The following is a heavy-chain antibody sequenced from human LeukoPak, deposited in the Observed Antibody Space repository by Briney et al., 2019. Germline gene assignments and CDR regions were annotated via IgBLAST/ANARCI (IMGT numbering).Heavy chain of an antibody. CDR2: ISGSSSTI. V-gene: IGHV3-48*01. J-gene: IGHJ4*02. CDR1: GFSFSSNS. CDR3: ARAVGVRSVDY. D-gene: IGHD1-26*01. Sequence: PGGSLRLSCAASGFSFSSNSMNWVRQAPGKGLEWVSYISGSSSTIYYADSVKGRFTISRDNAKNSLYLQMNSLRAEDTAVYYCARAVGVRSVDYWGQGTLVTVSS.